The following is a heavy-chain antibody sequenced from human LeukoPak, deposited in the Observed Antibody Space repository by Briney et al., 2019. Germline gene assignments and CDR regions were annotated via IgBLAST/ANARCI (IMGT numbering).Heavy chain of an antibody. J-gene: IGHJ5*02. CDR1: GGSISSSSYY. CDR3: ARDEYYDILTGYPNWFDP. V-gene: IGHV4-39*07. Sequence: SETLSLTCTVSGGSISSSSYYWGWIRQPPGKGLEWIGSIYYSGSTYYNPSLKSRVTISVDTSKNQFSLKLSSVTAADTAVYYCARDEYYDILTGYPNWFDPWGQGTLVTVSS. CDR2: IYYSGST. D-gene: IGHD3-9*01.